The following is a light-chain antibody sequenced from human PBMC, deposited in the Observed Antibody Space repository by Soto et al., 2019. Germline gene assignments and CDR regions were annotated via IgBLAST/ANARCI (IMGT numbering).Light chain of an antibody. CDR1: SSNIGNKP. Sequence: QSVLTQPPSVSVAPRQRVTISCSGSSSNIGNKPVNWYQQLPGKAPKLLIYYDDLLPSGVSDRFSGSKSGTSASLAISGLHSEDEADYYCATWDDSLNKEVFGGGTKVTVL. CDR3: ATWDDSLNKEV. CDR2: YDD. J-gene: IGLJ2*01. V-gene: IGLV1-36*01.